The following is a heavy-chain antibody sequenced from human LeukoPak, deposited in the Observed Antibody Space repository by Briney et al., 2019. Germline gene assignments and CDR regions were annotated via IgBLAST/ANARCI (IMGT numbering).Heavy chain of an antibody. CDR3: ARGPSSDGWFY. CDR1: GYTLTGYH. CDR2: IIPKSGDT. D-gene: IGHD5-24*01. V-gene: IGHV1-2*02. J-gene: IGHJ4*02. Sequence: ASVKVSCKASGYTLTGYHMHWVRQAPGQGLEWMGWIIPKSGDTSYAPKFEGRVTMTRDTSISTVYMELSSLRSDDTAVYYCARGPSSDGWFYWGQGTLVTVSS.